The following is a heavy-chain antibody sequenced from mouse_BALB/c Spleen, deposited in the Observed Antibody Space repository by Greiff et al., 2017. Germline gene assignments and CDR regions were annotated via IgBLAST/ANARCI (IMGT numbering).Heavy chain of an antibody. Sequence: EVKLMESGGGLVKPGGSLKLSCAASGFTFSSYAMSWVRQSPEKRLEWVAEISSGGSYTYYPDTVTGRFTISRDNAKNTLYLEMSSLRSEDTAMYYCARLEVYYYAMDYWGQGTSVTVSS. J-gene: IGHJ4*01. CDR3: ARLEVYYYAMDY. CDR1: GFTFSSYA. CDR2: ISSGGSYT. V-gene: IGHV5-9-4*01.